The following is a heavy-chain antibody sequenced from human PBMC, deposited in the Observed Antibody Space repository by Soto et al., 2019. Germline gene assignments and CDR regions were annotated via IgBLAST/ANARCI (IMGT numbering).Heavy chain of an antibody. CDR2: ITGNSEYK. D-gene: IGHD1-26*01. V-gene: IGHV3-21*06. Sequence: GSLRLSCVVSGVSFSDYSMNWVRQAPGKGLEWVSLITGNSEYKYYAGSVKGRFTVSRDNAKNSLYLQMNSLTVEDTAVYYCARSGELLQTFDSWGQGTLVTVSS. J-gene: IGHJ4*02. CDR3: ARSGELLQTFDS. CDR1: GVSFSDYS.